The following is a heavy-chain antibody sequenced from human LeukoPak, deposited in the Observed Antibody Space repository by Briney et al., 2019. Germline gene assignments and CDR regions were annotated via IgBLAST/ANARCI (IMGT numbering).Heavy chain of an antibody. Sequence: ASLKVSCKASGYSFTAAYNIHWLRQAPGQGPEFMGWINPNSGDTRYAQKFQGRVNVTRDTVISTAYMELNSLTSDDTAVYYCARDPRGTYDYWGQGTLVTVSS. V-gene: IGHV1-2*02. D-gene: IGHD5-12*01. J-gene: IGHJ4*02. CDR3: ARDPRGTYDY. CDR2: INPNSGDT. CDR1: GYSFTAAYN.